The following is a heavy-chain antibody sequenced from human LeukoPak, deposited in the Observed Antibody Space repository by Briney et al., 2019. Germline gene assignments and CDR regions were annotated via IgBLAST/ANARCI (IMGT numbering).Heavy chain of an antibody. V-gene: IGHV4-59*01. CDR2: IYYSGST. D-gene: IGHD4-23*01. Sequence: SETLSLTCTVSGGSISSYYWSWIRQPPGKGLEWIGYIYYSGSTNYNPSLKSRVTISVDTSKNQFSLKLSSVTAADTAVYYCARALPNSDYYYMDVWGKGTTVTVSS. J-gene: IGHJ6*03. CDR3: ARALPNSDYYYMDV. CDR1: GGSISSYY.